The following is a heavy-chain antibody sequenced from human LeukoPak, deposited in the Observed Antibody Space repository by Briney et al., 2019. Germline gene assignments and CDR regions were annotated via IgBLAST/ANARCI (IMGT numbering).Heavy chain of an antibody. CDR2: MSGSGGSK. J-gene: IGHJ3*02. CDR1: GFTFNSYA. V-gene: IGHV3-23*01. Sequence: GGSLRLSCAASGFTFNSYAMSWVRQAPGKGLEWVSTMSGSGGSKYYADSVKGRFTISRDNSKNTLYLQMNSLRAEDTAVLYCAKGYCYESCGYYAAHDAFDIWGQGTMVTVSS. D-gene: IGHD3-22*01. CDR3: AKGYCYESCGYYAAHDAFDI.